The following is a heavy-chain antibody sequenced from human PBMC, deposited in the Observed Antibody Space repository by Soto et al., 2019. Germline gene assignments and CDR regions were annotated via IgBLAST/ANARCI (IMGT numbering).Heavy chain of an antibody. D-gene: IGHD2-2*01. V-gene: IGHV5-51*01. CDR2: IYPGDSDT. Sequence: GESLKISCQGSGYSFTSFWIGWVRQMPGKGLEWMGMIYPGDSDTKYSPSFQGQVTISADKSISTAYLQWSSLKASDTAMYYCARSPAYFDYWGQGTPVTVSS. CDR3: ARSPAYFDY. CDR1: GYSFTSFW. J-gene: IGHJ4*02.